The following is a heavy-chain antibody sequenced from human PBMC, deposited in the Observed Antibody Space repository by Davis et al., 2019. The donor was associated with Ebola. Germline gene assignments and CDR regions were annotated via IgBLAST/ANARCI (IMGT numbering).Heavy chain of an antibody. CDR3: ARDSGGSSWYTRTLYYYYGMDV. J-gene: IGHJ6*02. CDR2: INSDGSST. CDR1: GFTFSSYW. Sequence: HTGGSLRLSCAASGFTFSSYWMHWVRQAPGKGLVWVSRINSDGSSTSYADSVKGRFTISRDNAKNTLYLQMNSLRAEDTAVYYCARDSGGSSWYTRTLYYYYGMDVWGQGTTVTVSS. V-gene: IGHV3-74*01. D-gene: IGHD6-13*01.